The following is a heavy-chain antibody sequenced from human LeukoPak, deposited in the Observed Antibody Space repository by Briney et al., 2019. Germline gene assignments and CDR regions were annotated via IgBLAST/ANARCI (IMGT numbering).Heavy chain of an antibody. CDR1: GYTFTSYA. Sequence: ASVKVSCKASGYTFTSYAMHWVRQAPGQRLEWMGWINAGNGNTKYSQKFQGRVTITRDTSASTAYMELSSLRSEDTAVYYCARGVLRYFDWSPGVDPWGQGTLVTVSS. CDR3: ARGVLRYFDWSPGVDP. CDR2: INAGNGNT. J-gene: IGHJ5*02. V-gene: IGHV1-3*01. D-gene: IGHD3-9*01.